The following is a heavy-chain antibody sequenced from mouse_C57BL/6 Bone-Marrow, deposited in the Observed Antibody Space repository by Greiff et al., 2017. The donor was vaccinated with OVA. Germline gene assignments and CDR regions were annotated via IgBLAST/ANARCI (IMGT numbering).Heavy chain of an antibody. Sequence: QVQLKESGAELVRPGTSVKMSCKASGYTFTNYWIGWAKQRPGHGLEWIGDIYPGGGYTNYNEKFKGKATLTADKSSSTAYMQFSSLTSEDSAIYYCARGYYAMDYWGQGTSVTVSS. CDR3: ARGYYAMDY. CDR2: IYPGGGYT. J-gene: IGHJ4*01. V-gene: IGHV1-63*01. CDR1: GYTFTNYW.